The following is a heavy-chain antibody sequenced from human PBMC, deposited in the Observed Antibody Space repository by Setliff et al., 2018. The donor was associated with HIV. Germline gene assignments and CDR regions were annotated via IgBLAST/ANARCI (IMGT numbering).Heavy chain of an antibody. J-gene: IGHJ4*02. Sequence: SETLSLTCTVSGASISSGLCYWNWIRQPAGKGLEWIGRISSSGSTTYSPSLKRRVTISVDTSKNQFSLNLRSVTAADTAVYYCARDVGSSAWPFDYWGQGALVTVSS. D-gene: IGHD6-25*01. CDR1: GASISSGLCY. CDR3: ARDVGSSAWPFDY. CDR2: ISSSGST. V-gene: IGHV4-61*02.